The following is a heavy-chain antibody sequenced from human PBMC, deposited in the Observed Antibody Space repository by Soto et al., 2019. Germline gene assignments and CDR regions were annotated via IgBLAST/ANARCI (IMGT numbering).Heavy chain of an antibody. Sequence: EVPVVESGGDLVKPGGSLRLSCVTSGFTFSSTSMSWVRQAPGKGLEWVSTISATAYTYYEDSVKGRFTISRHNAKNSLFLQMNSLRAEDTALYYCARDWRAWSRDYWGQGTLVTVSS. CDR3: ARDWRAWSRDY. J-gene: IGHJ4*02. CDR2: ISATAYT. V-gene: IGHV3-21*01. D-gene: IGHD6-19*01. CDR1: GFTFSSTS.